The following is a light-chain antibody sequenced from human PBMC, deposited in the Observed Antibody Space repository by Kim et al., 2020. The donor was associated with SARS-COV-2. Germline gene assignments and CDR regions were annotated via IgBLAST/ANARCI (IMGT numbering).Light chain of an antibody. CDR1: QGISDG. CDR3: QQTDSFPWT. J-gene: IGKJ1*01. CDR2: EAS. V-gene: IGKV1-12*01. Sequence: ASVGDRVTITCRASQGISDGLAWYQQGPGKAPKRLIYEASGLQSGVPSRFSGSGSGTDFTLTISRLQPEDFAKYYCQQTDSFPWTFGQGTKVDIK.